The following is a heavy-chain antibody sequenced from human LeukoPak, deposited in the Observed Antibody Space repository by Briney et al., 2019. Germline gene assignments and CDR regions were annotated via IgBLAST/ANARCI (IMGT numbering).Heavy chain of an antibody. CDR2: ISYDGSNK. CDR1: GFTFSSYA. Sequence: GGSLRLSCAASGFTFSSYAMSWVRQAPGKGLEWVAVISYDGSNKYYADSVKGRFTISRDNSKNTLYLQMNSLRAEDTAVYYCAKVSYIVQWLVDVGQLGAFDIWGQGTMVTVSS. CDR3: AKVSYIVQWLVDVGQLGAFDI. D-gene: IGHD6-19*01. V-gene: IGHV3-30*18. J-gene: IGHJ3*02.